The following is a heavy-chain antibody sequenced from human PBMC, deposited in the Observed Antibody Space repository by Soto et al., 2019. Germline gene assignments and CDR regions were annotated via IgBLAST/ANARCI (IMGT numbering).Heavy chain of an antibody. CDR2: IWYDGSNK. Sequence: GGSLRLSCAASGFPFSSYGMHWVRQAPGKGLDWVAVIWYDGSNKDYADSVKGRFTISRDNSKNTLYLQMNSLRAEDTAVYYCAKLQAYSYGPGAYFEYWGQGTLVTVSS. V-gene: IGHV3-33*06. D-gene: IGHD5-18*01. CDR3: AKLQAYSYGPGAYFEY. CDR1: GFPFSSYG. J-gene: IGHJ4*02.